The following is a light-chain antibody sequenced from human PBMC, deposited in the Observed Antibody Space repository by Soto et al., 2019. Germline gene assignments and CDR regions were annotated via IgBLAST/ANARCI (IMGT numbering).Light chain of an antibody. J-gene: IGLJ3*02. V-gene: IGLV2-14*01. CDR1: SGDIGIYNF. CDR2: EVT. CDR3: TSYTRSTTWV. Sequence: QSVLTQPASVSGSLGQSITISCTGTSGDIGIYNFVSWFQQHPGKAPKLMIYEVTHRPSGVSDRFSASKPGNTASLTISGLQAEDEADYYCTSYTRSTTWVFGGGTKLTVL.